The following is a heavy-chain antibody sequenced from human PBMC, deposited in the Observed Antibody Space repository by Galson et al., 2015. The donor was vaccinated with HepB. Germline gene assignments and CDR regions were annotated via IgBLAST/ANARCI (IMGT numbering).Heavy chain of an antibody. J-gene: IGHJ4*02. D-gene: IGHD4-23*01. CDR2: ISGSGGTT. CDR3: AKDARIHYGGYQFYSDY. Sequence: SLRLSCAASGFTFTSYAMTWVRQAPGKGLEWVSAISGSGGTTFYADSVKGRFTISRDNSKNTLYLQMNSLRAEDTAVYYCAKDARIHYGGYQFYSDYWGQGTLVTVSS. CDR1: GFTFTSYA. V-gene: IGHV3-23*01.